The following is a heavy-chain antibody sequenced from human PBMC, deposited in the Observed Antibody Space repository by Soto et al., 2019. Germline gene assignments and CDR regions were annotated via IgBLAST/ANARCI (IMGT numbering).Heavy chain of an antibody. CDR1: GGSISSGGYS. CDR3: ARASTTVTTLDY. V-gene: IGHV4-30-2*01. D-gene: IGHD4-17*01. CDR2: IYHSGST. Sequence: ASETLSLTCAVSGGSISSGGYSWSWIRQPPGKGLEWIGYIYHSGSTYYNPSLKSRVTISVDRSENQFSLKLSSVTAADTAVYYCARASTTVTTLDYWGQGTLVTVSS. J-gene: IGHJ4*02.